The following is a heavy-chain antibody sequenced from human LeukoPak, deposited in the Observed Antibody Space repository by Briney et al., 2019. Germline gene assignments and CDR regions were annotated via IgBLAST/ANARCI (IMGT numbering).Heavy chain of an antibody. CDR1: GYTFTSYG. Sequence: ASVKVSCKASGYTFTSYGIGWVRKAPGQGLEWMGWITAYNDNTNYAQKLQGRVTMTTDTSTSTAYMELRSLRSDDTAVYYCARALLWFGEPCHIHYWGLGTLVTASS. D-gene: IGHD3-10*01. J-gene: IGHJ4*02. V-gene: IGHV1-18*01. CDR2: ITAYNDNT. CDR3: ARALLWFGEPCHIHY.